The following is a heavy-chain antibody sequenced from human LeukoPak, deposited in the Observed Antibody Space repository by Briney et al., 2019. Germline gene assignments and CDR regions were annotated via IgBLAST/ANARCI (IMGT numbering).Heavy chain of an antibody. J-gene: IGHJ5*02. D-gene: IGHD6-6*01. V-gene: IGHV1-2*02. Sequence: ASVKVSCKASGYSFTGYYIHWVRQAPGQGLEWMGWINPNSGATNYAQRFQGRVTMTRDTSISTAYMELRSLRSDDTAVYYCARDLGSSATSTNWFDPWGQGALVTVSS. CDR3: ARDLGSSATSTNWFDP. CDR1: GYSFTGYY. CDR2: INPNSGAT.